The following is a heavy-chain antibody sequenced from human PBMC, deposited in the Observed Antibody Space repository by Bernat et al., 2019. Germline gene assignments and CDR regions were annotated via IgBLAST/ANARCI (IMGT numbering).Heavy chain of an antibody. D-gene: IGHD3-10*01. J-gene: IGHJ6*02. Sequence: QVQLVESGGGVVQPGRSLRLSCAASGFTFSSYAMHWVRQAPGKGLEWVAVISYDGSNKYYADSVKGRFTISRDNSKNTLYLHMNSLRAEDTAVYYCAREMVRGVPRRGAGDYGMDVWGQGTTVTVSS. V-gene: IGHV3-30-3*01. CDR2: ISYDGSNK. CDR1: GFTFSSYA. CDR3: AREMVRGVPRRGAGDYGMDV.